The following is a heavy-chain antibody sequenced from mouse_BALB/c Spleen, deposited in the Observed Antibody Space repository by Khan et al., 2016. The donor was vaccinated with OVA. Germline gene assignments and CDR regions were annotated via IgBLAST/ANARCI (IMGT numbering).Heavy chain of an antibody. V-gene: IGHV5-6*01. CDR2: ISSGADYT. CDR1: GFTFSSYS. D-gene: IGHD4-1*01. CDR3: ASHLTGSFAY. J-gene: IGHJ3*01. Sequence: EVQLLETGGDLVKPGGSLKLSCAASGFTFSSYSMSWVRQTPDKRLEWVATISSGADYTYYPDSVKGRFTISRDNAKNTLYLQMSSLKSEDTAMYYCASHLTGSFAYWGQGTLVTVSA.